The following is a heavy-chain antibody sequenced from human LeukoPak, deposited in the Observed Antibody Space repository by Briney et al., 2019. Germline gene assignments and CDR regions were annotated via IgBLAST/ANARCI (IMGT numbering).Heavy chain of an antibody. V-gene: IGHV3-43*02. CDR2: ISGDGGST. CDR3: AKDPDGDKPFDY. CDR1: GFTFDDYA. D-gene: IGHD4-17*01. Sequence: GGSLRLSCAASGFTFDDYAMHWVRQAPGKGLEWVSLISGDGGSTYYADSVKGRFTISRDNSKNSLYLQMNSLRAEDTAVYYCAKDPDGDKPFDYWGQGTLVTVSS. J-gene: IGHJ4*02.